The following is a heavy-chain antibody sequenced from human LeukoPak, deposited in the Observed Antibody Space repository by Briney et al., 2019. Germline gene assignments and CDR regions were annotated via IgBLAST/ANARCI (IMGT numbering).Heavy chain of an antibody. D-gene: IGHD6-19*01. CDR1: GFNFRDYW. CDR2: IKSDGSAQ. V-gene: IGHV3-7*03. CDR3: AKNNGWFHLAQ. Sequence: PGGSLRLSCAASGFNFRDYWMDWVRQAPGKGLEWVGHIKSDGSAQYYVDSVKGRFSISRDNAENAVYLQMNSLRVEDTALYYCAKNNGWFHLAQWGQGTLVTVSS. J-gene: IGHJ4*02.